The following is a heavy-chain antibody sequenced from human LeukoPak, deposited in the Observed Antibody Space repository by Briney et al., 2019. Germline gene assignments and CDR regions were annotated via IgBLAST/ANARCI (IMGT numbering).Heavy chain of an antibody. J-gene: IGHJ4*02. CDR1: GGSISSSSYY. CDR2: IHYSGRT. Sequence: SETLSLTCTVSGGSISSSSYYWGWIRQPPGRGLEWIGYIHYSGRTDYKLSLRSRLTLSLDTSRNRFSLKLRSVSAADTAVYYCVRENYFDKWGRGTLVTVSS. V-gene: IGHV4-39*07. CDR3: VRENYFDK.